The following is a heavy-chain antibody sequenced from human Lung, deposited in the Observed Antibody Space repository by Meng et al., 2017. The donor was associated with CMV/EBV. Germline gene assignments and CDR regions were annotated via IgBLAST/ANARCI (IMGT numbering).Heavy chain of an antibody. D-gene: IGHD3-3*01. CDR1: G. V-gene: IGHV1-18*04. CDR3: ARRRGEVYKFLSGGGDGYFDN. CDR2: INVNNGAA. Sequence: GITWVRQDPGQGLEWMGWINVNNGAANYGQKFRDRVTMSRDTGTTTVYLDLKNLRFDDTAVYYCARRRGEVYKFLSGGGDGYFDNWGRGTLVTVSS. J-gene: IGHJ4*02.